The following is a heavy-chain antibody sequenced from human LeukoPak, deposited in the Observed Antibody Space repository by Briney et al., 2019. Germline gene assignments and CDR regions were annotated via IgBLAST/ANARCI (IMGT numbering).Heavy chain of an antibody. J-gene: IGHJ4*02. D-gene: IGHD1-26*01. CDR1: GYTFTSYG. CDR2: ISAYNGNT. Sequence: EASVKVSCKASGYTFTSYGISWVRQAPGQGLEWMGWISAYNGNTNYAQKLQGRVTMTTDTSTSTAYMELSSLRSEDTAVYYCARESSSGSYFDYWGQGTLVTVSS. CDR3: ARESSSGSYFDY. V-gene: IGHV1-18*01.